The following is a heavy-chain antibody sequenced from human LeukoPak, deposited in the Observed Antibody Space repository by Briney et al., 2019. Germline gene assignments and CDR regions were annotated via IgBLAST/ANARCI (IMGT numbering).Heavy chain of an antibody. J-gene: IGHJ6*03. Sequence: NASETLSLTCTVSGGSISSYYWSWLRQPPGKGLEWIGYIYYSGSTNYNPSLKSRVTISVDTSKNQFSLKLSSVAAADTAVYYCARLYYAGGGYYSYMDVWGKGTTVTVSS. CDR2: IYYSGST. V-gene: IGHV4-59*08. CDR3: ARLYYAGGGYYSYMDV. CDR1: GGSISSYY. D-gene: IGHD1-26*01.